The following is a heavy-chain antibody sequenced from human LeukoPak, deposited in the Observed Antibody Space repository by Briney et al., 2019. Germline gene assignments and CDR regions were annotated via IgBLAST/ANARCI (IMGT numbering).Heavy chain of an antibody. CDR1: GVTLSNYA. J-gene: IGHJ2*01. CDR3: AKDRTVGASYWYLDL. CDR2: ISSSGSGGNT. Sequence: GGSLRLSCVASGVTLSNYAMSWARQAPGKGLEWVSGISSSGSGGNTYYADSVKGRFTISRDSSRNTLFLHMNTLRAEDTAIYYCAKDRTVGASYWYLDLWGRGTLVIVSS. D-gene: IGHD1-26*01. V-gene: IGHV3-23*01.